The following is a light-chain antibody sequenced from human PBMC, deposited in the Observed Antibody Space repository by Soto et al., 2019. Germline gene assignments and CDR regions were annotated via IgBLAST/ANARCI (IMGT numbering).Light chain of an antibody. CDR3: QQYNNWPLT. CDR2: GAS. J-gene: IGKJ1*01. V-gene: IGKV3-15*01. CDR1: QSVSSN. Sequence: EVVMTQSPATLSVSPGERATLSCRASQSVSSNLAWYQQKPGQAPRLLIYGASTRATGIPARFSGSGSGTEFTLTISSLQYEDFAVYYCQQYNNWPLTFGQGNKVDIK.